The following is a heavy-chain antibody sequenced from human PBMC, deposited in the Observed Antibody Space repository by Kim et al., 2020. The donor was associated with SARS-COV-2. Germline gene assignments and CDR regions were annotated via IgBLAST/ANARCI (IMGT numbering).Heavy chain of an antibody. CDR3: ARQGRGYSYGQLFDY. V-gene: IGHV4-39*01. J-gene: IGHJ4*02. D-gene: IGHD5-18*01. Sequence: PYLKSRVTLSVDTSKNQFSLKLSSVTAADTAVYYCARQGRGYSYGQLFDYWGQGTLVTVSS.